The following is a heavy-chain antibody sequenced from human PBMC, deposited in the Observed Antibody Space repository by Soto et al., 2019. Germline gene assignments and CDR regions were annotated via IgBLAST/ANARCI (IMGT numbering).Heavy chain of an antibody. J-gene: IGHJ3*01. V-gene: IGHV1-46*01. CDR1: GYTFTSYY. CDR2: INPSDGDT. CDR3: ALNAFDF. Sequence: GASVKVSCKASGYTFTSYYMHLVRQAPGQGLEWMGIINPSDGDTSYAQKFQGRVTMTRDTSTTTVYMEVSSLRSEDTAVYYCALNAFDFWGQGTMVTVS.